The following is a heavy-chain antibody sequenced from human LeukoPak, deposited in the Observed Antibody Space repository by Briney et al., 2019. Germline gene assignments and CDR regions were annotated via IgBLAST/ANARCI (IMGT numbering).Heavy chain of an antibody. Sequence: GGPLSLSCAASGFTFSSDNWNWVPQPPGKGLEWVSAIDTAGDTYYQGSVKGRFTISRENAKNSLYLQMNSLRAGDTAVYYCARDASGGLLDYWGQGTLVTVSS. CDR1: GFTFSSDN. J-gene: IGHJ4*02. CDR2: IDTAGDT. V-gene: IGHV3-13*01. D-gene: IGHD5-12*01. CDR3: ARDASGGLLDY.